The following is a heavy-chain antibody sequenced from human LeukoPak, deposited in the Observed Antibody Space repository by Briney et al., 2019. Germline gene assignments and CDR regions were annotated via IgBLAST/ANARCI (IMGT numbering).Heavy chain of an antibody. CDR3: ARHSGHSSTNDAFDI. V-gene: IGHV4-59*01. CDR1: GGSISSYY. J-gene: IGHJ3*02. Sequence: PSETLSLTCTVSGGSISSYYWSWIRQPPGKGLDWIWYMYSGGTTNYSPSLKSRVTISEDMSKNQFSLKLTSVTAADTAVYYCARHSGHSSTNDAFDIWGQGTMVIVSS. CDR2: MYSGGTT. D-gene: IGHD6-13*01.